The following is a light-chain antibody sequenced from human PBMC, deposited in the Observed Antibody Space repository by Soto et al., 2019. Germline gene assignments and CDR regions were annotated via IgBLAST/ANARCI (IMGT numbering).Light chain of an antibody. CDR2: GKN. J-gene: IGLJ2*01. CDR3: QSYDSSLSVSV. V-gene: IGLV1-40*01. Sequence: QAVVTQAPSVSGAPGQRVIISCTGSSSNIGAGYDVHWYQQLPGTAPKLLIYGKNNRPSGVPDRFSGSKSGTSASLAITGLQAEDEADYYCQSYDSSLSVSVFGGGTKLTVL. CDR1: SSNIGAGYD.